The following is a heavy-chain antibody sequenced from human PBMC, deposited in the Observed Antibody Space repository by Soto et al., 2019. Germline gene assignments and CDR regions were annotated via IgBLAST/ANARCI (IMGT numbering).Heavy chain of an antibody. CDR1: GGSISSGGYS. Sequence: SETLSLTCAVSGGSISSGGYSWSWIRQPPGKGLEWIGYIYHSGSTYYNPSLKSRVTISVDTSKNQFSLKLSSVTAADTAVYYCAESPRSSWASFDYWGQGTLVTVSS. CDR2: IYHSGST. V-gene: IGHV4-30-2*02. CDR3: AESPRSSWASFDY. D-gene: IGHD6-13*01. J-gene: IGHJ4*02.